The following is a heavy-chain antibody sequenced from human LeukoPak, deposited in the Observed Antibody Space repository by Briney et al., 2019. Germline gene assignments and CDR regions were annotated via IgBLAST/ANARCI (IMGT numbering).Heavy chain of an antibody. V-gene: IGHV4-34*01. CDR3: ARVLYRWGVAQYYFDY. CDR2: INHSGST. CDR1: GGSFSGYY. Sequence: SSETLSLTCAVYGGSFSGYYWSWIRQPPGEGLEWIGEINHSGSTNYNPSLKSRVTISVDTSKNQFSLKLSSVTAADTAVYYCARVLYRWGVAQYYFDYWGQGTLVTVSS. D-gene: IGHD2-15*01. J-gene: IGHJ4*02.